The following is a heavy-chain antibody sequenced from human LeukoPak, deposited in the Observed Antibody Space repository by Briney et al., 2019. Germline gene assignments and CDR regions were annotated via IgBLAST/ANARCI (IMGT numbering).Heavy chain of an antibody. CDR1: GVTFSRYR. CDR2: ISSSRITI. J-gene: IGHJ6*02. Sequence: GGALRLSCAASGVTFSRYRMNWVRQAPGKGREWGSYISSSRITIYYVDSVKCRFTISRDNAKNSLSLQMNRLRDEDTAVYYCPRVQPPPTVVSPRYYYYGIDVWGQGTTVTVSS. D-gene: IGHD4-23*01. CDR3: PRVQPPPTVVSPRYYYYGIDV. V-gene: IGHV3-48*02.